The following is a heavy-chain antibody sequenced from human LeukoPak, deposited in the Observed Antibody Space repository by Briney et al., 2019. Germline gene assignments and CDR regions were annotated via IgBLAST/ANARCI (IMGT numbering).Heavy chain of an antibody. Sequence: SETLSLTCTVSGGSISSYYWSWIRQPPGKGLEWIGYIYYSGSTNYNPSLKSRVTISVGTSKNQFSLKLSSVTAADTAVYYCARRHTRLYYFDYWGQGTLVTVSS. J-gene: IGHJ4*02. CDR3: ARRHTRLYYFDY. CDR1: GGSISSYY. V-gene: IGHV4-59*08. CDR2: IYYSGST. D-gene: IGHD6-6*01.